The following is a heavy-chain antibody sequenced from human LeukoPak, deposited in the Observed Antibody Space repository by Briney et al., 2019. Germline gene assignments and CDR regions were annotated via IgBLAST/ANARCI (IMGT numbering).Heavy chain of an antibody. Sequence: PGGSLRLSCAASGFTFSSYAMHWVRQAPGKGLEWVAVISYDGSNKYYADSVKGRFTISRDNSKNTLYLQMNSLRAEDTAVYYCARSMVRGVKDAFDIWGQGTMVTVSS. CDR3: ARSMVRGVKDAFDI. CDR2: ISYDGSNK. D-gene: IGHD3-10*01. CDR1: GFTFSSYA. V-gene: IGHV3-30*04. J-gene: IGHJ3*02.